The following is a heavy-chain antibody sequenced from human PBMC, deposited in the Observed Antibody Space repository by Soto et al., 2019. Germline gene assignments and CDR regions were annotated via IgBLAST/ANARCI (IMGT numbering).Heavy chain of an antibody. CDR1: GGSITSSY. V-gene: IGHV4-59*01. Sequence: SETLSLTCTVSGGSITSSYWSWIRRPPGKGLEWIAYIYDTGISGYTPSTSYNPSLKSRVTMSVDTSKSQFSLKLTSVTAADTAVYYCARGDDAFFYYGLDVWGQGITVTVSS. D-gene: IGHD1-1*01. J-gene: IGHJ6*02. CDR3: ARGDDAFFYYGLDV. CDR2: IYDTGISGYTPST.